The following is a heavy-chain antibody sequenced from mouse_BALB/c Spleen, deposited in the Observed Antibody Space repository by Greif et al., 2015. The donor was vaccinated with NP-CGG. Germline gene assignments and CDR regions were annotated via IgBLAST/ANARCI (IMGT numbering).Heavy chain of an antibody. V-gene: IGHV10S3*01. J-gene: IGHJ4*01. CDR2: IRSKSNNYAT. Sequence: EVQLVESGGGLVQPKGSLKLSCAASGFTFNTNAMNWVRQAPGKGLEWVARIRSKSNNYATYYADSVKDRFTIPRDDSQSMLYLQMNNLKTEDTAMYYCVRDGGYYYAMDYWGQGTSVTVSS. CDR3: VRDGGYYYAMDY. CDR1: GFTFNTNA.